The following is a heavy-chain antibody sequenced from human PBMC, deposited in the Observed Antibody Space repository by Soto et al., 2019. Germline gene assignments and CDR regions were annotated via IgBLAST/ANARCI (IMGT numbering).Heavy chain of an antibody. V-gene: IGHV4-39*01. D-gene: IGHD3-16*01. J-gene: IGHJ5*02. CDR2: IYYSGST. CDR3: ARVRSFAYPITSFDP. Sequence: QLLESGPGLVKPSETLSLTCTVSGGSISSSSYYWGWIRQPPGKGLEWIGSIYYSGSTYYNPSLKSRVTISVDTSKNQFSLKLSSVTAADTAVYYCARVRSFAYPITSFDPWGQGTLVTVSS. CDR1: GGSISSSSYY.